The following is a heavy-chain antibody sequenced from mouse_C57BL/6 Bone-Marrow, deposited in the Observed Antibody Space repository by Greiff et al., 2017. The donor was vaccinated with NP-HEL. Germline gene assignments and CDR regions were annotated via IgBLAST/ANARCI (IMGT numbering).Heavy chain of an antibody. D-gene: IGHD2-1*01. V-gene: IGHV1-50*01. Sequence: QVQLQQPGAELVKPGASVKLSCKASGYTFTSYWMQWVKQRPGQGLEWIGEIDPSDSYTNYNQKFKGKATLTVDTSSSTAYMQLSSLTSEDSAVYYCARPSLLGFAYWGQGTLVTVSA. CDR1: GYTFTSYW. CDR2: IDPSDSYT. CDR3: ARPSLLGFAY. J-gene: IGHJ3*01.